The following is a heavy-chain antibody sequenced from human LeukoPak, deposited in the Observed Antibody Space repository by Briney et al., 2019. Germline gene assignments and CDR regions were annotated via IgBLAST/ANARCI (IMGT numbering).Heavy chain of an antibody. CDR2: ICYDGNNK. V-gene: IGHV3-33*06. D-gene: IGHD2-2*01. J-gene: IGHJ4*02. CDR1: GFTFSSYG. CDR3: AKDTKRSCTSTRCSITDN. Sequence: PGGSLRLSCAASGFTFSSYGMHWVRQAPAKGLEGVAIICYDGNNKYHADSVRGRFTISRDNSKNTLYLQMNSLRAEDTAVYYCAKDTKRSCTSTRCSITDNWGQGNLVTVSS.